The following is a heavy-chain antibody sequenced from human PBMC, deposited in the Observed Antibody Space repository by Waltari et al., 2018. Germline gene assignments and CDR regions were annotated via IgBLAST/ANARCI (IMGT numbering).Heavy chain of an antibody. CDR2: IYHSGST. V-gene: IGHV4-31*03. Sequence: QVQLQESGPGLVKPSQTLSLPCTVSGGSISSGGYYWSWTRPHPGKGLEWMGYIYHSGSTYYNPSLKSRVTISVDRSKNQFSLKLSSVTAADTAVYYCARVGTVGKYYYYGMDVWGQGTTVTVSS. CDR3: ARVGTVGKYYYYGMDV. CDR1: GGSISSGGYY. D-gene: IGHD4-17*01. J-gene: IGHJ6*02.